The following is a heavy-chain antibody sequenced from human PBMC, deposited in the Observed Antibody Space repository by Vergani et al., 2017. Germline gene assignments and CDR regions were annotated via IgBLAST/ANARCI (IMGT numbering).Heavy chain of an antibody. CDR3: ANTKYSSGWYGLSAFDI. V-gene: IGHV4-34*01. J-gene: IGHJ3*02. CDR1: GGSISSYY. D-gene: IGHD6-19*01. Sequence: QVQLPQWGAGLLKPSETLSLTCTVSGGSISSYYWSWIRQPAGKGLEWIGEINHSGSTNYNPSLKSRVTISVDTSKNQFSLKLSSVTAADTAVYYCANTKYSSGWYGLSAFDIWGQGTMVTVSS. CDR2: INHSGST.